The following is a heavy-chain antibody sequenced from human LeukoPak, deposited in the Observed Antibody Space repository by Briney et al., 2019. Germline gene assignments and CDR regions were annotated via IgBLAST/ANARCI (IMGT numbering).Heavy chain of an antibody. V-gene: IGHV3-23*01. CDR2: ISGSGGST. D-gene: IGHD3-10*01. CDR1: GFTFSSYA. CDR3: ARDRGELLWFGELSRDYGMDV. J-gene: IGHJ6*02. Sequence: GGSLRLSCAASGFTFSSYAMSWVRQAPGKGLEWVSAISGSGGSTYYADSVKGRFTISRDNSKNTLYLQMNSLRAEDTAVYYCARDRGELLWFGELSRDYGMDVWGQGTTVTVSS.